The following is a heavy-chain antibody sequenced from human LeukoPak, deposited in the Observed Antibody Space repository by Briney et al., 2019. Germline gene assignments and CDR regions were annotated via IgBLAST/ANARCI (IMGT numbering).Heavy chain of an antibody. CDR3: ARARYPWFDP. J-gene: IGHJ5*02. CDR2: IYYSGST. D-gene: IGHD1-1*01. V-gene: IGHV4-59*02. Sequence: GSLRLSCAVSGFTVSNAWMSWVRQAPGKGLEWIGYIYYSGSTNYNPSLKSRVTISVDTSKNQFSLKLSSVTAADTAVYYCARARYPWFDPWGQGTLVTVSS. CDR1: GFTVSNAW.